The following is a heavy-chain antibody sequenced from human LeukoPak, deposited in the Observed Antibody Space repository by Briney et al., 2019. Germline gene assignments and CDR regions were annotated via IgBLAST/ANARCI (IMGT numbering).Heavy chain of an antibody. CDR3: TRVAIISGYWMDFDT. Sequence: TSETLSLTCSVSNYSFTTYYWSWFRQPPGKGLEWIGFIYYSGHTNYNPSLKSRVALSIDTSKNQFTLNLRSVTAADTAMYYCTRVAIISGYWMDFDTWGQGTPVTVSS. V-gene: IGHV4-59*01. J-gene: IGHJ4*02. CDR2: IYYSGHT. D-gene: IGHD3-22*01. CDR1: NYSFTTYY.